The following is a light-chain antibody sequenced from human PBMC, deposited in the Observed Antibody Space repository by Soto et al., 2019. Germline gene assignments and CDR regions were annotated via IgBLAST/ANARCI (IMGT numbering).Light chain of an antibody. CDR2: EVN. J-gene: IGLJ1*01. CDR1: SNDIGTYNR. CDR3: NSFTTSSTYV. V-gene: IGLV2-18*02. Sequence: SVLTQPASVSGSPGQSITISCTGTSNDIGTYNRVSWYQQPPGTAPKLIIYEVNNRPSGVPDRFSGSKSGNTASLTISGLQAEDEADYYCNSFTTSSTYVFGTGTKVTVL.